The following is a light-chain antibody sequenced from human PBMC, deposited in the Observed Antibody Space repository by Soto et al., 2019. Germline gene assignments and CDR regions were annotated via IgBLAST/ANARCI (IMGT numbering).Light chain of an antibody. Sequence: IQLTQSPSSLSASVGDRVTITCRASQGISSTWLAWYQQKPGKAPKLLIYKASSLASGVPSRFSGSGSGTEFTLTVSSLQPDDFATYYCQQYNTDWTFGQGTKVDIK. CDR3: QQYNTDWT. V-gene: IGKV1-5*03. CDR2: KAS. CDR1: QGISST. J-gene: IGKJ1*01.